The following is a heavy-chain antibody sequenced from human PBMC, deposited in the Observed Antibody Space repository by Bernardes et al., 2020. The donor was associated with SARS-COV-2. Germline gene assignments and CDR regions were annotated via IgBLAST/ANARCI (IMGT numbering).Heavy chain of an antibody. CDR3: AREYTYGFDS. V-gene: IGHV3-48*03. CDR2: ISTGGSTK. D-gene: IGHD5-18*01. CDR1: GFTFSSSV. J-gene: IGHJ4*02. Sequence: GSLRLSCAASGFTFSSSVMNWVRKAPGKGLEWVSYISTGGSTKYYADSVKGRFTISRDNAKNSLYLQMNSLRAEDTAVYYCAREYTYGFDSWGQGTLVTVSS.